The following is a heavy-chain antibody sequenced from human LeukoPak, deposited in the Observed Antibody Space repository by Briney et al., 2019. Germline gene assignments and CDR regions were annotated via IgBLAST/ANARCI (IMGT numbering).Heavy chain of an antibody. J-gene: IGHJ4*02. CDR1: GFSFSSYS. D-gene: IGHD3-22*01. Sequence: GGSLRLSCAASGFSFSSYSMNWVRQAPGKGLEWISSISPSTSTIYYADSVKGRSTISRDNAENSLYLQMNSLRAEDTAVYYCARVGPYDTGIDYWGQGTLVTVSS. CDR2: ISPSTSTI. CDR3: ARVGPYDTGIDY. V-gene: IGHV3-48*01.